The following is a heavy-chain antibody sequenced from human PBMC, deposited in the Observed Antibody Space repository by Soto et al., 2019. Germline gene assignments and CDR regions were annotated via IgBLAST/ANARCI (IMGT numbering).Heavy chain of an antibody. D-gene: IGHD2-2*01. V-gene: IGHV3-21*01. CDR2: IGSSGGYI. J-gene: IGHJ6*02. CDR1: GFIFSDFS. Sequence: GGSLRLSCAVSGFIFSDFSMNWVRQAPGKGLEWVASIGSSGGYIFYADSVKGRFTISRDNAKKSLDLQINSLRAEDTAVYYCAREKKHQSLGGRFGMDVWGQGTTVTVSS. CDR3: AREKKHQSLGGRFGMDV.